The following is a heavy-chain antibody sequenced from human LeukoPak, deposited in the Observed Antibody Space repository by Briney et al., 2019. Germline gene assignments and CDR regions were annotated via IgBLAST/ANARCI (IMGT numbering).Heavy chain of an antibody. CDR1: RFTFSSYW. CDR2: INTDGSGT. CDR3: ASFAPYDAFDI. J-gene: IGHJ3*02. V-gene: IGHV3-74*01. Sequence: PGGSLRLSCAASRFTFSSYWMHWVRQAPGKGLVWVSRINTDGSGTSYADSVKGRFTISRDNSKNTLYLQMNSLRAEDTAVYYCASFAPYDAFDIWGQGTMVTVSS.